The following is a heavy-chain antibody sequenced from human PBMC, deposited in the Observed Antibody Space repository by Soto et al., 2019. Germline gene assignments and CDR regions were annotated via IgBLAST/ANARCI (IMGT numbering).Heavy chain of an antibody. J-gene: IGHJ4*02. CDR3: ARVILRWSQYRRYYFDY. D-gene: IGHD4-17*01. CDR2: INHSGST. V-gene: IGHV4-34*01. CDR1: GGSFSGYY. Sequence: PSETLSLTYAVYGGSFSGYYWGWIRQPPGKGLEWIGEINHSGSTNYNPSLKSRVTISVDTSKNQFSLRLSSVTAADTAVYYCARVILRWSQYRRYYFDYWGQGTLVTVSS.